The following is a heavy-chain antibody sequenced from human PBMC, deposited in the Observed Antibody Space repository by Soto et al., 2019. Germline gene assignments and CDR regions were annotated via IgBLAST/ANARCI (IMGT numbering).Heavy chain of an antibody. CDR2: IYYSGST. D-gene: IGHD3-22*01. Sequence: SETLSLTCTVSGGSISSGDYYWSWIRQHPGKGLEWIGYIYYSGSTYYNPSLKSRVTISVDTSKNQFSLKLSSVTAADTAVYYCARDRDYYDSSGYRVYDFDYCGQGTLVTGSS. J-gene: IGHJ4*02. CDR3: ARDRDYYDSSGYRVYDFDY. V-gene: IGHV4-31*03. CDR1: GGSISSGDYY.